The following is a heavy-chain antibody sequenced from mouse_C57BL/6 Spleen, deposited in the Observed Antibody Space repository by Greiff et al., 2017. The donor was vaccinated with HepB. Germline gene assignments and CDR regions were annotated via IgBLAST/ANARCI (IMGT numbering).Heavy chain of an antibody. CDR3: ARSRDKDY. J-gene: IGHJ2*01. D-gene: IGHD3-3*01. CDR2: IHPNSGST. Sequence: QVHVKQPGAELVKPGASVKLSCKASGYTFTSYWMHWVKQRPGQGLEWIGMIHPNSGSTNYNEKFKSKATLTVDKSSSTAYMQLSSLTSEDSAVYYCARSRDKDYWGQGTTLTVSS. V-gene: IGHV1-64*01. CDR1: GYTFTSYW.